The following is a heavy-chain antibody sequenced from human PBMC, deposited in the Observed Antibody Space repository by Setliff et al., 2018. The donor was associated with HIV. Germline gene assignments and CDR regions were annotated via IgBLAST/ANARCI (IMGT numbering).Heavy chain of an antibody. D-gene: IGHD1-26*01. V-gene: IGHV4-59*11. J-gene: IGHJ5*02. CDR1: GGSISSHF. CDR2: VSYSGST. CDR3: ARGGTSSNWFDP. Sequence: SETLSLTCTVSGGSISSHFWSWIRQPPGKGLEWIGTVSYSGSTNYNPSLKSRVSMSLDTSKNQFSLKLTSVTAADTAVYYCARGGTSSNWFDPWGQGTLVTVSS.